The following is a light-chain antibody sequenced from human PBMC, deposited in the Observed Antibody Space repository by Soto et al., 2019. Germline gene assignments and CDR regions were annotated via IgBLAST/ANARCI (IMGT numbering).Light chain of an antibody. CDR3: QAYDSSLSGVV. J-gene: IGLJ2*01. Sequence: QSVLIQPPSVSGSPGQSVTISCTGSSSNIGAGYDVHWYQQLPGTAPKLLIYGNNNRPSGVPDRFSGSKSGTSASLAITGLQAEDEADYYCQAYDSSLSGVVFGGGTQLTV. CDR2: GNN. V-gene: IGLV1-40*01. CDR1: SSNIGAGYD.